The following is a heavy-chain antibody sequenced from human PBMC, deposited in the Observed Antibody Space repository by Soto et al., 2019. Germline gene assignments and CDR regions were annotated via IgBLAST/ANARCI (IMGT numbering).Heavy chain of an antibody. CDR1: GYTFTGYY. D-gene: IGHD5-12*01. CDR3: ARTKDGYKIRADFQH. Sequence: ASVKVSCKASGYTFTGYYMHWVRQAPGQGLEWMGWINPNSGGTNYAQKFQGRVTMTRDTSISTAYMELSRLRSDDTAVYYCARTKDGYKIRADFQHWGQGTLVTVSS. V-gene: IGHV1-2*02. CDR2: INPNSGGT. J-gene: IGHJ1*01.